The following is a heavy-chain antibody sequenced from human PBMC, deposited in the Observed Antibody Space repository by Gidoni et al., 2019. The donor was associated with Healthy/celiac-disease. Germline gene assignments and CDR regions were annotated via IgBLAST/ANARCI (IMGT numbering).Heavy chain of an antibody. D-gene: IGHD1-7*01. CDR1: GGSISTGNG. Sequence: QVQLQESGPGRVKPSGTRSLTCAVSGGSISTGNGWRWVRQPPGKGLEWIGEIYHSGSTNYNPSLKSRVTISVDKSKNQFSLKLSSVTAADTAVYYCARGPRITGTNYYYYMDVWGKGTTVTVSS. CDR2: IYHSGST. J-gene: IGHJ6*03. V-gene: IGHV4-4*02. CDR3: ARGPRITGTNYYYYMDV.